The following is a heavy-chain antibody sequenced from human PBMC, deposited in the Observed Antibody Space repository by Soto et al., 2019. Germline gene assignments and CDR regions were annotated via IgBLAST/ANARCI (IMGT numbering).Heavy chain of an antibody. J-gene: IGHJ4*02. CDR1: GLRFDVYA. CDR3: AKDIAPKGGAGINRFVFDS. D-gene: IGHD1-20*01. CDR2: ISWNSGNI. Sequence: EVQLVESGGGLVQPGRSLRLSCAASGLRFDVYAMHWVRQVPGKGLEWVSGISWNSGNIGYADSVEGRFTISRDDAKSSLYLQLNSLRAEDTALYYCAKDIAPKGGAGINRFVFDSWGQGTLVTVSS. V-gene: IGHV3-9*01.